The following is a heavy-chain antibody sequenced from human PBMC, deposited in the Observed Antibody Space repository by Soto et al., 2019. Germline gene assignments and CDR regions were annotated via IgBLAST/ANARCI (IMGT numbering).Heavy chain of an antibody. CDR2: ISSSSSYI. J-gene: IGHJ4*02. V-gene: IGHV3-21*01. CDR1: GFTFGSYS. Sequence: EVPLVEYGGGLVKPGGSLRLSCAASGFTFGSYSMNWVRQAPGKGLEWVSSISSSSSYIYYADSVKGRFTISRDNAKNSLYLQMNSLRAEDTAVYYCAMDSSSSLFDYWGQGTLVTVSS. CDR3: AMDSSSSLFDY. D-gene: IGHD6-6*01.